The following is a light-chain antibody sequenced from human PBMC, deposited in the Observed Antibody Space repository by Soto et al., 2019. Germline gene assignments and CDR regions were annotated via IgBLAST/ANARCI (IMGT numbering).Light chain of an antibody. Sequence: AFQMTQSPSSLSASVGDRVTITCRASQGIRNDLSWYQQKPGKAPNLLIFAASSLQSRVPSRFSGSGSGTDFTLTISSLQPEDFATYYCLHDYNFPWTFGQGTKVEVK. CDR1: QGIRND. J-gene: IGKJ1*01. V-gene: IGKV1-6*01. CDR3: LHDYNFPWT. CDR2: AAS.